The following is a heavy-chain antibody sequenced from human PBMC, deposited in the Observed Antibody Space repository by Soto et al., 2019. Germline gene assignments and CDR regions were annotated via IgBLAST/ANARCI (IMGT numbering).Heavy chain of an antibody. J-gene: IGHJ4*02. D-gene: IGHD2-15*01. Sequence: QVQLVQSAPEVKKPGASVKVSCKASGYTFSNYALSWLRQAPGQGLEWVGWITPYNGNTHYAQHVQGRVTLTTDTSTSTAYMDLRSLSSDDTAVYYCARTSFGGMENEFWGQGTLVTVSS. CDR1: GYTFSNYA. V-gene: IGHV1-18*01. CDR2: ITPYNGNT. CDR3: ARTSFGGMENEF.